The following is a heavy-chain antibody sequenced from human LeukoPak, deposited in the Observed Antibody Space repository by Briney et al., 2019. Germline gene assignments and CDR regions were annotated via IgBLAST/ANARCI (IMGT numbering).Heavy chain of an antibody. D-gene: IGHD3-9*01. V-gene: IGHV3-15*01. CDR2: IKSKTDGGTT. CDR1: GFTFSNAW. CDR3: TTAARSYYDILTGYYAEGYYYGMDV. Sequence: GGSLRLSCAASGFTFSNAWMSWVRQAPGKGLEWVGRIKSKTDGGTTDYAAPVKGRFTISRDDSKNTLYLQMNSLKTEDTAVYYCTTAARSYYDILTGYYAEGYYYGMDVWGQGTTVTVSS. J-gene: IGHJ6*02.